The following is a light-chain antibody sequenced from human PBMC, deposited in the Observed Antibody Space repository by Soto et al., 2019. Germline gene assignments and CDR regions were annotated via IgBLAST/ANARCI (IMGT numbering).Light chain of an antibody. V-gene: IGKV1-5*03. CDR2: KAS. CDR1: QTISGW. CDR3: QQYNSYTYT. Sequence: DIQMTQSPSTLSASVGDRVTITCRASQTISGWLAWYQQKPGKAPKLLIYKASTLQSGVPSRFSGSGSGTEFNLTISRLQTDDFATYECQQYNSYTYTVGQGTKGDIK. J-gene: IGKJ2*01.